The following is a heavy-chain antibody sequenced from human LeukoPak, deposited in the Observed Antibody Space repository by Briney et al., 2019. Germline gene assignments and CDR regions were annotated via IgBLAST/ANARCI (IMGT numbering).Heavy chain of an antibody. J-gene: IGHJ4*02. CDR2: ISAYNGNT. V-gene: IGHV1-18*01. Sequence: GASVTVSCKASGYTFTSYGISWVRQAPGQGLEWMGWISAYNGNTNYAQKLQGRVTMTTDTSTSTAYMELRSLRSDDTAVYYCAREVSSSWYRSPYYFDYWGQGTLVTVSS. CDR3: AREVSSSWYRSPYYFDY. CDR1: GYTFTSYG. D-gene: IGHD6-13*01.